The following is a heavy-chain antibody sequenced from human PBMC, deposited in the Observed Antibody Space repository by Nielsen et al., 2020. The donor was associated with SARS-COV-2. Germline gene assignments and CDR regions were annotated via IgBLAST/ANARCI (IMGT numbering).Heavy chain of an antibody. CDR3: AREDVGRDGTSWLDH. J-gene: IGHJ5*02. Sequence: ASVKVSCKTSGYIFTNYGISWVRQAPGQGLEWMGWISSDSGNRKYAQKFQARVTMTTDTSTDTAYMELRSLRSDDTAVYFCAREDVGRDGTSWLDHWGQGALVTVSS. D-gene: IGHD5-24*01. V-gene: IGHV1-18*01. CDR1: GYIFTNYG. CDR2: ISSDSGNR.